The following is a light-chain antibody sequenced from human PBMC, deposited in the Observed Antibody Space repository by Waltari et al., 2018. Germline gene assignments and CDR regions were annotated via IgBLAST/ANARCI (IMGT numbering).Light chain of an antibody. J-gene: IGKJ1*01. Sequence: VXMTQSXXPXPVTLXXXAXXXXRXXQSLVPRDGNTYLNWFQQRPGQSPRRLIYKVSNRDSGVPDRFSGSGSGTDFTLKISRVEAEDVGVYYCMQGTHWPWTFGQGTKVEIK. CDR1: QSLVPRDGNTY. CDR2: KVS. CDR3: MQGTHWPWT. V-gene: IGKV2-30*02.